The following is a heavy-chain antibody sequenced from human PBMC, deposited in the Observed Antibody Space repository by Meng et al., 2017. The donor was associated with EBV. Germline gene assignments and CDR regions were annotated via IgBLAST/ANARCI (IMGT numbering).Heavy chain of an antibody. CDR3: ASESGRGFTPDY. CDR2: LIPMSGAP. CDR1: GGTFRSDA. V-gene: IGHV1-69*01. J-gene: IGHJ4*02. Sequence: QAGGEVKKAGSSVKVYCRTSGGTFRSDAVSWVRQAPGQGLEWMGGLIPMSGAPHYAQKFQDRVTIIADESTSTHSMELNNLRFEDTAMYYCASESGRGFTPDYWGQGTLVTVSS. D-gene: IGHD3-10*01.